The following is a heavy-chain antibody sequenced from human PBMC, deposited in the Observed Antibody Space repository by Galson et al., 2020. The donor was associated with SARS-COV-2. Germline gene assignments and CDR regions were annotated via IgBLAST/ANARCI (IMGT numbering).Heavy chain of an antibody. CDR1: GFTFTSSD. CDR2: IVVGSGTP. V-gene: IGHV1-58*01. D-gene: IGHD6-6*01. Sequence: SVKVSCKTSGFTFTSSDVQWVRQARGQRLEWLGWIVVGSGTPNHAQKFQERVTITRDMSTSTAYMELSSLRYEDTAVYYCAAFVARPVYWGQGTLVTVSS. CDR3: AAFVARPVY. J-gene: IGHJ4*02.